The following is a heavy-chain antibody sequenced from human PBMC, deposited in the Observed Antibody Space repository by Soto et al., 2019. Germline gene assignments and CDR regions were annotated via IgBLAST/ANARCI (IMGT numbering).Heavy chain of an antibody. CDR1: GASISSGGYS. CDR3: VRGLGL. V-gene: IGHV4-30-2*01. CDR2: IYHSGST. Sequence: QLQLQESGSGLVKPSQTLSLTCAVSGASISSGGYSWSWIRQPPGKGLEWIGYIYHSGSTYYNPXLXSXXTISIDMSKNQFSLKVISVTAADTAVYYCVRGLGLWGQGTLVTVSS. J-gene: IGHJ5*02.